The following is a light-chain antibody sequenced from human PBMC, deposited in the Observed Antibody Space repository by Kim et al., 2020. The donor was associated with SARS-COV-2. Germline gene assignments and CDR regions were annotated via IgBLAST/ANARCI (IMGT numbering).Light chain of an antibody. J-gene: IGKJ2*01. V-gene: IGKV3-15*01. CDR1: QSVSSN. CDR3: QQYNNWPPNT. Sequence: SLGERAPLSCRASQSVSSNLAWYQEKPGQAPRLLIFGASTRATGIPARFSGSGSGTEFTLTISSLQSEDFAVYYCQQYNNWPPNTFGQGTKLEI. CDR2: GAS.